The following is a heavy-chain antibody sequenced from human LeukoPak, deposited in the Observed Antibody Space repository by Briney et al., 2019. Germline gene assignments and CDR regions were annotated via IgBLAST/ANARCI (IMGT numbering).Heavy chain of an antibody. J-gene: IGHJ4*02. CDR3: VKDMDSSGDNYDQVFEY. V-gene: IGHV3-7*03. CDR1: GFTFSSYW. Sequence: GGSLRLSCAASGFTFSSYWMSWVRQAPGKGLEWVANIKQDGSEKYYVDSVKGRFTISRDNAKNSLSLQMNSLRAEDTALYYCVKDMDSSGDNYDQVFEYWGQGTLVTVSS. D-gene: IGHD3-22*01. CDR2: IKQDGSEK.